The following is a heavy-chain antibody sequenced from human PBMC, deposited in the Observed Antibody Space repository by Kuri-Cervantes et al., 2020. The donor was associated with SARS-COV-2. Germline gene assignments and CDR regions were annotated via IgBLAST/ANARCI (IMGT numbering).Heavy chain of an antibody. Sequence: LSLTCAASGFTFSSYGMHWVRQAPGKGLEWVAFIRYDGSNKYYADSVKGRFTISRDNSKNTLYLQMNSLRAEDTAVYYCAKDQGDSYGISYFDYWGQGTLVTDSS. J-gene: IGHJ4*02. CDR2: IRYDGSNK. CDR3: AKDQGDSYGISYFDY. V-gene: IGHV3-30*02. D-gene: IGHD5-18*01. CDR1: GFTFSSYG.